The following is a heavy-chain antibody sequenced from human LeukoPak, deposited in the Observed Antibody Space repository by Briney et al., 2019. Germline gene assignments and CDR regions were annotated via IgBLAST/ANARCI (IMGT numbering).Heavy chain of an antibody. V-gene: IGHV1-46*01. J-gene: IGHJ6*02. CDR1: GYTFTSYY. CDR3: ARAGRRSRTYYYYGTDV. D-gene: IGHD2-8*01. CDR2: INPSGGST. Sequence: GASVKVSCKASGYTFTSYYMHWVRQAPGQGLEWMGIINPSGGSTSYAQKFQGRVTMTRDTSTSTVYMELSSLRSEDTAVYYCARAGRRSRTYYYYGTDVWGQGTTVTVS.